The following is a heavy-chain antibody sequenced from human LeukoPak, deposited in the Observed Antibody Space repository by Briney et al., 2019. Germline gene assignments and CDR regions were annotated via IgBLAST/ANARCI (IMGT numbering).Heavy chain of an antibody. CDR3: ARDDFSGAGCYYS. D-gene: IGHD2-15*01. V-gene: IGHV4-59*01. CDR2: IYSSGST. J-gene: IGHJ4*02. CDR1: AGSISTYY. Sequence: SETLSLTCTVSAGSISTYYWNWIRQPPGKGLEWIGYIYSSGSTKYNPSLKSRVTKSVDKSKNQFSLRLTSLTAADTAVYYCARDDFSGAGCYYSWGQGTLVTVSS.